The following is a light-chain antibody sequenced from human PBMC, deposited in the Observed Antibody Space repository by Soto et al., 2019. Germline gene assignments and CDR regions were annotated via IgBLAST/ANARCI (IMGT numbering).Light chain of an antibody. V-gene: IGLV4-69*01. CDR1: SGHSNYA. CDR2: INRDGSH. J-gene: IGLJ3*02. CDR3: QTWGHGIRV. Sequence: QLVLTQSPSASASLGASVKLTCTLSSGHSNYAIAWHQQQPEKGPRFLMKINRDGSHSRGDDIPDRFSGSISGAERYLTISSLQPEDEADYYCQTWGHGIRVFGGGTKLTVL.